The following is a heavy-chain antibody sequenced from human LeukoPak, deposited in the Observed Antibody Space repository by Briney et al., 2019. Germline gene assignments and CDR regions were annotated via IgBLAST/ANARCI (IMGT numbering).Heavy chain of an antibody. CDR3: ARENYDSSGPLFNN. CDR2: IIPIFGTA. J-gene: IGHJ4*02. Sequence: ASVKVSCKASGGTFSSYAISWVRQAPGQGLEWMGGIIPIFGTANYAQKFQGRVTITADESTSTAYMELSSLRSEDTAVYYCARENYDSSGPLFNNWGQGTLVTVSS. CDR1: GGTFSSYA. V-gene: IGHV1-69*13. D-gene: IGHD3-22*01.